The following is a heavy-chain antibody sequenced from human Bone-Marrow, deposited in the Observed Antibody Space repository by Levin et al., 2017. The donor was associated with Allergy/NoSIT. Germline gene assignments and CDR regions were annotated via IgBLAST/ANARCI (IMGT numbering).Heavy chain of an antibody. CDR3: ARCVFGTEAYWYFDL. V-gene: IGHV4-30-2*01. D-gene: IGHD3-10*01. Sequence: SETLSLTCAVSGGSINSGTYSWTWIRHPPGKGLEWIGYIYSSGSTFSSPSLRSRVTISVDTSKNQFSLKLNSVTAADTAVYYCARCVFGTEAYWYFDLWGRGTLVTVSS. CDR1: GGSINSGTYS. CDR2: IYSSGST. J-gene: IGHJ2*01.